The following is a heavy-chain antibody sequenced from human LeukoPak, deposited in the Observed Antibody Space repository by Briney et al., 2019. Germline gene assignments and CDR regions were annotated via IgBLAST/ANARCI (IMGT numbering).Heavy chain of an antibody. J-gene: IGHJ4*02. CDR2: IRVDGTIT. CDR1: GFIFRDYL. D-gene: IGHD4-17*01. V-gene: IGHV3-74*01. Sequence: GGSLRLSCAASGFIFRDYLMHWVREVPGEGGFCVSLIRVDGTITNYADSVKGRFTVSRNNTKNTFFLQMNTLRDEDAPIYYSERDDGEDLQSDSSGPGNPVIASS. CDR3: ERDDGEDLQSDS.